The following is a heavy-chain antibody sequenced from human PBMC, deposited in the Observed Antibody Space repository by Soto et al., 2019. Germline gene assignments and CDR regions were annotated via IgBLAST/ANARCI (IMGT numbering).Heavy chain of an antibody. CDR2: IYHSGST. CDR3: ARVRGYYDSSGYLDY. Sequence: SETLSLTCTVSGGSISSYYWSWIRQPPGKGLEWIGYIYHSGSTYYNPSLKSRVTISVDRSKNQFSLKLSSVTAADTAVYYCARVRGYYDSSGYLDYWGQGTLVTVSS. V-gene: IGHV4-59*12. D-gene: IGHD3-22*01. J-gene: IGHJ4*02. CDR1: GGSISSYY.